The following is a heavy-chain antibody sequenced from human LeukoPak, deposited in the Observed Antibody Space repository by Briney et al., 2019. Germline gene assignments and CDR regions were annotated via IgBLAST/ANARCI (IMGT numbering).Heavy chain of an antibody. V-gene: IGHV4-59*08. Sequence: SETLSLTCTVSGGSINSYYWSWIRQPPGKGLEWIGYIYYSGTTNYNPSLKSRVTISVDTSKNQFSLKLSSVTAADTAVYYCARTVVCLRLPLDYWGQGTLVTVSS. J-gene: IGHJ4*02. CDR1: GGSINSYY. CDR2: IYYSGTT. D-gene: IGHD2-21*02. CDR3: ARTVVCLRLPLDY.